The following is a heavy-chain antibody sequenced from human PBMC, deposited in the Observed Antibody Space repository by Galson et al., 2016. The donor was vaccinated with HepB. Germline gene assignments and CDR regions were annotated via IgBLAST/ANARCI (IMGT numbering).Heavy chain of an antibody. V-gene: IGHV3-20*04. CDR1: GFTFDDYA. Sequence: SLRLSCAASGFTFDDYAMTWVRQSPGKGLEWISGIKGSGDYKGYADAVKGRFTISRDNAKNTLYLKMNTLRAEDTALYYCVRGPSSGTYFSNKYYGLDVWGQGTTVTVSS. J-gene: IGHJ6*02. CDR3: VRGPSSGTYFSNKYYGLDV. D-gene: IGHD3-10*01. CDR2: IKGSGDYK.